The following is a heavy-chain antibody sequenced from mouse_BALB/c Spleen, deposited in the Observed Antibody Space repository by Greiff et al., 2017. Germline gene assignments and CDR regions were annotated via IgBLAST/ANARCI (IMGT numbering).Heavy chain of an antibody. CDR3: ARGLTGPWFAY. V-gene: IGHV2-9*02. CDR2: IWAGGST. J-gene: IGHJ3*01. CDR1: GFSLTSYG. D-gene: IGHD4-1*01. Sequence: VNVVESGPGLVAPSQSLSITCTVSGFSLTSYGVHWVRQPPGKGLEWLGVIWAGGSTNYNSALMSRLSISKDNSKSQVFLKMNSLQTDDTAMYYCARGLTGPWFAYWGQGTLVTVSA.